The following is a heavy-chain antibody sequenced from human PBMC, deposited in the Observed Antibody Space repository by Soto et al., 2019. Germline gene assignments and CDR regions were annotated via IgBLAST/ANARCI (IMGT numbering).Heavy chain of an antibody. CDR3: ARLGSCSDTSCYYYMDV. D-gene: IGHD2-2*01. V-gene: IGHV4-34*01. CDR2: INHSGST. Sequence: PSETLSLTCAVYGGSFSGYYWSWIRQPPGKGLEWIGEINHSGSTNYNPSLKSRVTISVDKSKKQFSLKLSSVTAADTAVYYCARLGSCSDTSCYYYMDVWGKGTTVTVSS. J-gene: IGHJ6*03. CDR1: GGSFSGYY.